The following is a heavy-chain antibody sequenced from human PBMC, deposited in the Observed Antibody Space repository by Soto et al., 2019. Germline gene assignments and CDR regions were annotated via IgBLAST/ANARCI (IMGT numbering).Heavy chain of an antibody. CDR3: TKRATTVPTPGNYFDS. D-gene: IGHD1-1*01. Sequence: GGSLRLSCAASGFTFSDYSISWVRQTPERGLEWVSTLTRGGTSYYADSVQGRFTVSRDNSKNTVSLQMHSLRAEDTALYYRTKRATTVPTPGNYFDSWGQGTLVTVSS. V-gene: IGHV3-23*01. CDR1: GFTFSDYS. J-gene: IGHJ4*02. CDR2: LTRGGTS.